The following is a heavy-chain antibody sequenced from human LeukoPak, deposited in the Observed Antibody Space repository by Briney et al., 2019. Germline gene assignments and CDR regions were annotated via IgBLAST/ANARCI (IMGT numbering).Heavy chain of an antibody. D-gene: IGHD2-21*01. CDR2: INPSGGST. Sequence: ASVKVSCKASGYTFTSYYMHWVRQAPGQGLEWMGIINPSGGSTSCAQKFQGRVTMTRDMSTSTVYMELSSLRSEDTAVYYCAREGHIPTPYYYMDVWGKGTTVTVSS. J-gene: IGHJ6*03. CDR1: GYTFTSYY. CDR3: AREGHIPTPYYYMDV. V-gene: IGHV1-46*01.